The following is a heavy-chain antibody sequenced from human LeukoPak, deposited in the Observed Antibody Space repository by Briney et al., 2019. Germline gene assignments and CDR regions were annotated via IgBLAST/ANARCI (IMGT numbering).Heavy chain of an antibody. V-gene: IGHV4-39*01. D-gene: IGHD2-8*02. CDR1: GGSISSSSYY. CDR2: IYYSGST. Sequence: SETLSLTCTVSGGSISSSSYYWGWIRQPPGKGLEWLGSIYYSGSTYCNPSLKSRVTISVDTSKNQFSLKLSSVTAADTAVYYCARHAVLGVGYYYYYFMDVWGKGTTVTVSS. CDR3: ARHAVLGVGYYYYYFMDV. J-gene: IGHJ6*03.